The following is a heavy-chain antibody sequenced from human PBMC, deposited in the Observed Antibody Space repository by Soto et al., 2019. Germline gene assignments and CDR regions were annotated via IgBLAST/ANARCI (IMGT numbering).Heavy chain of an antibody. Sequence: QVQLVQSGAEVQKTGSSVQVSCKASGDTSSTYSINWVRQAPGQGLEWVGRIIPILALTNYAQRFQGRVTITADKSTSKGYMELSSLRSEDTAVYYCASGYCSGGSCYSPRYNWFDPWGQGTLVTVSS. CDR1: GDTSSTYS. V-gene: IGHV1-69*02. CDR3: ASGYCSGGSCYSPRYNWFDP. J-gene: IGHJ5*02. CDR2: IIPILALT. D-gene: IGHD2-15*01.